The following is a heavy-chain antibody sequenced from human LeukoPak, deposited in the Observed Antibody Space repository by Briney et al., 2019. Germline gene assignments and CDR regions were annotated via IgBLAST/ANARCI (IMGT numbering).Heavy chain of an antibody. V-gene: IGHV3-48*02. CDR2: ISSSSSTI. CDR1: GFTFSSYS. D-gene: IGHD6-13*01. CDR3: ARVGPTSIAAAGTVYYYYYYMDV. Sequence: PGGSLRLSCAASGFTFSSYSMNWVRQAPGKRLEWVSYISSSSSTIYYADSVKGRFTISRDNAKNSLYLQMNSLRDEDTAVYYCARVGPTSIAAAGTVYYYYYYMDVWGKGTTVTVSS. J-gene: IGHJ6*03.